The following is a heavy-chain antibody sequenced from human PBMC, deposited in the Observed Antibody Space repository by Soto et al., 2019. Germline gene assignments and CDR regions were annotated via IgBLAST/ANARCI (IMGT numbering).Heavy chain of an antibody. Sequence: GGSLRLSCAASGFTFSSYGMHWVRQAPGKGLEWVAVIWYDGSNKYYADSVKGRFTISRDNSKNTLYLQMNSLRAEDTAVYYCANVDTAMVPRGYWGQGTLVTVSS. CDR2: IWYDGSNK. CDR3: ANVDTAMVPRGY. V-gene: IGHV3-33*06. J-gene: IGHJ4*02. CDR1: GFTFSSYG. D-gene: IGHD5-18*01.